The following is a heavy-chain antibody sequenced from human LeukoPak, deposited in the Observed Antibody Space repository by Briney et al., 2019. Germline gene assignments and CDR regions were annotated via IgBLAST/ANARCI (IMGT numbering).Heavy chain of an antibody. CDR3: ARDLYSGSYLFDY. D-gene: IGHD1-26*01. J-gene: IGHJ4*02. Sequence: GGSLRLSCAASGFTFSSYAMHWVRQAPGKGLEWVAVISYDGSNKYYADSVKGRFTISRDNSKNTLYLQMNSLRAEDTAVYYCARDLYSGSYLFDYWGQGTLVTVSS. CDR2: ISYDGSNK. V-gene: IGHV3-30-3*01. CDR1: GFTFSSYA.